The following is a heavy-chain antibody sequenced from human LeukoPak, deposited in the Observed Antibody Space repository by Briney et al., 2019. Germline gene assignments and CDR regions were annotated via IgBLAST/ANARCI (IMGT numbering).Heavy chain of an antibody. D-gene: IGHD6-19*01. V-gene: IGHV3-48*04. CDR2: ISSSSSTI. CDR1: GFTFSSYA. J-gene: IGHJ6*02. Sequence: PGGSLRLSCAASGFTFSSYAMSWVRQAPGKGLEWVSYISSSSSTIYYADSVKGRFTISRDNAKNSLYLQMNSLRAEDTAVYYCARCSGWYYDGMDVWGQGTTVTVSS. CDR3: ARCSGWYYDGMDV.